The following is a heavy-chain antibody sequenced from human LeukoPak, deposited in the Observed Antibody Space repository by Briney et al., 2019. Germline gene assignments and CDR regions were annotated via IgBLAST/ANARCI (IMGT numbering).Heavy chain of an antibody. Sequence: SETLTLTCTVSGGSINSDDYYWSWIRQPPGKGLEWIAYIHYSGSTYNNLSLESQVTISLDTSKNQFSLRLNSVTAADTAVYYCVRAYTVTYPGYFDSWGQGTLVTVSS. CDR2: IHYSGST. D-gene: IGHD4-17*01. V-gene: IGHV4-30-4*01. CDR3: VRAYTVTYPGYFDS. CDR1: GGSINSDDYY. J-gene: IGHJ4*02.